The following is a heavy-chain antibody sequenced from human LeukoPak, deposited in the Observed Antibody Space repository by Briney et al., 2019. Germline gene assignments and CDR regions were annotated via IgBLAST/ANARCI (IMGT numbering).Heavy chain of an antibody. CDR3: ARLGFSHPGAYWFDP. Sequence: SETLSLTCTVSGGSISGYYWSWIRQPPGKGLEWIGYIYTSGSTNYNPSLKSRVTISVDTSKDQFSLTLSSVTAADTAPYYCARLGFSHPGAYWFDPWGQGTLVTVSS. CDR2: IYTSGST. CDR1: GGSISGYY. D-gene: IGHD3-10*01. V-gene: IGHV4-4*09. J-gene: IGHJ5*02.